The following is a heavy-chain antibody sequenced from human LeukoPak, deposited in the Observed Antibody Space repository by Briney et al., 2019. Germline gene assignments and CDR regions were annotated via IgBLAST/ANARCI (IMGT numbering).Heavy chain of an antibody. J-gene: IGHJ6*03. V-gene: IGHV3-30*02. CDR2: IRYDGSNT. Sequence: GGSLRLSCAASGFTFSSYWMSWVRQGPGKGLEWVAFIRYDGSNTYYVDSVKGRFTISRDNSKNTLYLQMNSLRAEDTAVYYCAKEYLEWFPMDVWGKGTKVTISS. CDR1: GFTFSSYW. D-gene: IGHD3-9*01. CDR3: AKEYLEWFPMDV.